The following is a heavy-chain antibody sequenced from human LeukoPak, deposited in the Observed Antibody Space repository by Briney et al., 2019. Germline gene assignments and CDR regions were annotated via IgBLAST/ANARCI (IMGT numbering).Heavy chain of an antibody. CDR1: GGTFSSYA. V-gene: IGHV1-69*01. CDR3: ARWVPGAARWASDYYYGMDV. Sequence: SVKVSCKASGGTFSSYAISWVRQAPGQGLEWMGGIIPIFGTANYAQKFQGRITITADESTSTAYMELSSLRSEDTAVYYCARWVPGAARWASDYYYGMDVWGQGTTVTVSS. D-gene: IGHD4-23*01. CDR2: IIPIFGTA. J-gene: IGHJ6*02.